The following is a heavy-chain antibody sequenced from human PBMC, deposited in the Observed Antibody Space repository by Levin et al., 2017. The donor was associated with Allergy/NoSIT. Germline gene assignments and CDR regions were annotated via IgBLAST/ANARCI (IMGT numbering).Heavy chain of an antibody. Sequence: GESLKISCAASGFTFSSYAMHWVRQAPGKGLEWVAVISYDGSNKYYADSVKGRFTISRDNSKNTLYLQMNSLRAEDTAVYYCARDPVGYCSSTSCYYYYYGMDVWGQGTTVTVSS. J-gene: IGHJ6*02. CDR2: ISYDGSNK. D-gene: IGHD2-2*01. CDR1: GFTFSSYA. CDR3: ARDPVGYCSSTSCYYYYYGMDV. V-gene: IGHV3-30*04.